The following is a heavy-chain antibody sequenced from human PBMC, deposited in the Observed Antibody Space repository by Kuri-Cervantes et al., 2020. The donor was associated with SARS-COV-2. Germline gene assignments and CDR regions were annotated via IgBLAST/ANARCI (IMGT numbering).Heavy chain of an antibody. V-gene: IGHV3-11*04. Sequence: GGSLRLSCAASGFTFSDYYMSWIRQAPGKGLEWVSYISSSGSTIYYADSVKGRFTISRDNAKNSLYLQMNSLRAEDTAVYYCALSGYRGWFDPLDYWGQGTLVTVSS. J-gene: IGHJ4*02. CDR2: ISSSGSTI. CDR1: GFTFSDYY. D-gene: IGHD6-13*01. CDR3: ALSGYRGWFDPLDY.